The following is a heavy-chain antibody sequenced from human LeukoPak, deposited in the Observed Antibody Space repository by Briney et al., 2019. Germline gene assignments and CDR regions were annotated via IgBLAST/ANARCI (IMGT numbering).Heavy chain of an antibody. V-gene: IGHV3-30*04. D-gene: IGHD5-18*01. CDR1: GFTFSSYA. CDR3: ARAMWVQLCMGY. CDR2: ISYDGSNK. J-gene: IGHJ4*02. Sequence: GGSLRLSCAASGFTFSSYAMHGFRQAPGKGLEWVAVISYDGSNKYYADSVKGRFTISRDNSKNTLYLQMNSLRAEDTAVYYCARAMWVQLCMGYWGQGTLVTVSS.